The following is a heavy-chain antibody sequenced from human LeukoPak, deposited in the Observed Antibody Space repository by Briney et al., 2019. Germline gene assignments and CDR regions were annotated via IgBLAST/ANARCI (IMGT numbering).Heavy chain of an antibody. D-gene: IGHD6-13*01. V-gene: IGHV1-2*02. Sequence: GASVKVSCKASGYTFTGYYMHWVRQAPGQGLEWMGWINPNSGGTKYAQKFQGRVTMTRDTSISTAYMELSRLRSDDSAVYYCARAAGTEYYYYYYMDVWGKGTTVTVSS. CDR1: GYTFTGYY. CDR2: INPNSGGT. J-gene: IGHJ6*03. CDR3: ARAAGTEYYYYYYMDV.